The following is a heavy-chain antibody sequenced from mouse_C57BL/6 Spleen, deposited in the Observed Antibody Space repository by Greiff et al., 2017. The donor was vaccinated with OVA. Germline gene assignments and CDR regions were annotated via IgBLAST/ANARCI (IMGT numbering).Heavy chain of an antibody. CDR2: IDPNSGGT. Sequence: QVQLQQPGTELVKPGASVKLSCKASGYTFTSYWMHWVKQRPGQGLEWIGRIDPNSGGTKYNEKFKSKATLTVDKPSSTAYMQLSSLTSEDSAVYYCARFDLITTLVATDYWGQGTTLTVSA. CDR1: GYTFTSYW. J-gene: IGHJ2*01. V-gene: IGHV1-72*01. CDR3: ARFDLITTLVATDY. D-gene: IGHD1-1*01.